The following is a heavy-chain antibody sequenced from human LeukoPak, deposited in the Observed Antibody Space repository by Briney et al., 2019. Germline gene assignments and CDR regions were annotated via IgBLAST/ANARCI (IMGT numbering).Heavy chain of an antibody. J-gene: IGHJ4*02. V-gene: IGHV3-23*01. Sequence: GGSLRLSCAASGFTFTSYVMSWVRQAPGKGLEWVSGISGSGGSTNYADSVKGRFTISRDNAKNSLYLQMNSLRAEDAAVYYCARDLMVRGVIITVLDYWGQGTLVTVSS. D-gene: IGHD3-10*01. CDR1: GFTFTSYV. CDR2: ISGSGGST. CDR3: ARDLMVRGVIITVLDY.